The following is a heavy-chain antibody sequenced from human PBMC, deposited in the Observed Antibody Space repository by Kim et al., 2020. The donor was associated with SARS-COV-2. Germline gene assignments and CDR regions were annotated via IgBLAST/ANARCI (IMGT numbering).Heavy chain of an antibody. V-gene: IGHV3-23*01. D-gene: IGHD3-22*01. CDR2: VNGGGGST. CDR3: TKGNGGYYYSGMDA. Sequence: GGSLRLSCAASGFTFTNYAMNWVRQAPGMGLEWVSAVNGGGGSTYQASAVKGCFTITTDKSKNTLHLQMNNSRDENTADYYCTKGNGGYYYSGMDAWGTG. J-gene: IGHJ6*04. CDR1: GFTFTNYA.